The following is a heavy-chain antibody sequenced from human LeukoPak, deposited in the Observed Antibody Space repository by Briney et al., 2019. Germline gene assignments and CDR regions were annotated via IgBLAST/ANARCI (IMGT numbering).Heavy chain of an antibody. D-gene: IGHD3-22*01. CDR1: GDSVSSNSAA. J-gene: IGHJ4*02. Sequence: SQTLSLTCAISGDSVSSNSAAWTWITQSPSRGLEWLGRTYYRSKWYNDYAVSVKSRITINPDTSKNQFSLQLNSVTPEDTAVYYCARNPDYYDSSGLIDYWGQGTLVTVSS. CDR2: TYYRSKWYN. V-gene: IGHV6-1*01. CDR3: ARNPDYYDSSGLIDY.